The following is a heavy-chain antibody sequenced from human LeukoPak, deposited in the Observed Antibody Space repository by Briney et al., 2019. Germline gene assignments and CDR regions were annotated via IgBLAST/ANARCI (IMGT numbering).Heavy chain of an antibody. Sequence: PGGSLRLSCAASGFTFSSYSINWVRQAPGKGLEWVSSISSTSSYIDYADSVKGRFTISRDNAKTSLYLQMNSLSAEDTAVYYCAIPLSTVTTHFGYWGQGTLVTVSS. J-gene: IGHJ4*02. CDR1: GFTFSSYS. V-gene: IGHV3-21*01. CDR2: ISSTSSYI. D-gene: IGHD4-17*01. CDR3: AIPLSTVTTHFGY.